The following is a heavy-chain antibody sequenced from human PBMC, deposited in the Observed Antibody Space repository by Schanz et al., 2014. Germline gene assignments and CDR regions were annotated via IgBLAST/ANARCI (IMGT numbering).Heavy chain of an antibody. Sequence: QVQLQESGPGLVKPSETLSLTCTVSSASIRTYYWSWIRQPPGKGLEWIGYIYYSGSTTYNPSLXSRVTXSXXXXXXXFSLNLSSXXAXXXXXXYCARGRVVPAAPEFDYWGQGILVTVSS. CDR1: SASIRTYY. V-gene: IGHV4-59*01. D-gene: IGHD2-2*01. CDR3: ARGRVVPAAPEFDY. J-gene: IGHJ4*02. CDR2: IYYSGST.